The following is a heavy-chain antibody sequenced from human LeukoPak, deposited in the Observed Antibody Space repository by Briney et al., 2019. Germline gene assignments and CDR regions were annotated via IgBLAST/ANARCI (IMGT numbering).Heavy chain of an antibody. V-gene: IGHV1-2*04. D-gene: IGHD4-17*01. CDR2: INPNSGGT. CDR3: ARDTGTDYGDYYRIFDY. J-gene: IGHJ4*02. Sequence: GASVKVSCKASGYTFTGYYMHWVRQAPGQGLGWMGWINPNSGGTNYAQKFQGWVTMTRDTSISTAYMELRSLRSDDTAVYYCARDTGTDYGDYYRIFDYWGQGTLVTVSS. CDR1: GYTFTGYY.